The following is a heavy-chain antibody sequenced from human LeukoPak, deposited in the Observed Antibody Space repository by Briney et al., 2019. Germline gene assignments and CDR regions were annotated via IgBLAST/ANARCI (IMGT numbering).Heavy chain of an antibody. D-gene: IGHD6-13*01. CDR3: ARDGSAAAGSAEFYYYGMDV. J-gene: IGHJ6*02. V-gene: IGHV1-8*02. CDR2: MNPNSGNT. Sequence: GASVKVSCKASGHTFTSNYMHWVRQAPGQGLEWMGWMNPNSGNTGYAQKFQGRVTMTRNTSASTAYMELSSLRSEDTAVYYCARDGSAAAGSAEFYYYGMDVWGQGTTVTVSS. CDR1: GHTFTSNY.